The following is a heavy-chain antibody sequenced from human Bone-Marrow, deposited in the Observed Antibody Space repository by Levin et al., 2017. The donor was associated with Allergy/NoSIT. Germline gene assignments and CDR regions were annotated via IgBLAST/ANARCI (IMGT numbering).Heavy chain of an antibody. D-gene: IGHD5-18*01. Sequence: GGSLRLSCAASGFTFSSYWMHWVRQAPGKGLVWVSRINSDGSSTSYADSVKGRFTISRDNAKNTLYLQINSLRAEDTAVYYCARDEADTAPLKDAFDIWGQGTMVTVSS. CDR3: ARDEADTAPLKDAFDI. CDR2: INSDGSST. J-gene: IGHJ3*02. V-gene: IGHV3-74*01. CDR1: GFTFSSYW.